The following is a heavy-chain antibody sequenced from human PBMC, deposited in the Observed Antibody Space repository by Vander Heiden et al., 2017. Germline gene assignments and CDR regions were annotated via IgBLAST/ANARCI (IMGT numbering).Heavy chain of an antibody. D-gene: IGHD2-8*01. CDR1: GFRFSTYG. CDR2: ISYDGNNK. V-gene: IGHV3-30*18. J-gene: IGHJ4*02. Sequence: QVQLVESGGGVVQPGGSLRLSCAASGFRFSTYGMHWVRQAPGKGLEWVAVISYDGNNKYYADSVKGRFTISRDNSDSTLYLQMNSLGVEDTAVYYCAKVFNGYVQSSHYFDQWGQGTLVTVSS. CDR3: AKVFNGYVQSSHYFDQ.